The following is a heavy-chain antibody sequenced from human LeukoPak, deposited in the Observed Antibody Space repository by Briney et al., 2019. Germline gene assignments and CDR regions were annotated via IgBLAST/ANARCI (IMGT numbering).Heavy chain of an antibody. J-gene: IGHJ4*02. CDR2: IYYSGST. V-gene: IGHV4-59*01. CDR3: ARAGGNSYGFFGFDY. D-gene: IGHD5-18*01. CDR1: GGSISSYY. Sequence: SETLSLTCTVSGGSISSYYWSWIRQPPGKGLEWIGYIYYSGSTNYNPSLKSRVTISVDTSKNQSSLKLSSVTAADTAVYYCARAGGNSYGFFGFDYWGQGTLVTVSS.